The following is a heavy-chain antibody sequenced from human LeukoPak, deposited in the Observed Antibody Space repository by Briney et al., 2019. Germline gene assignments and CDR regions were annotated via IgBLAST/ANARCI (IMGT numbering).Heavy chain of an antibody. CDR3: ARRRDPGAFDI. CDR2: IYPGDSDT. CDR1: GYSFTSYW. D-gene: IGHD5-24*01. J-gene: IGHJ3*02. Sequence: GESLKISCKGSGYSFTSYWIGWVRQMPGKGLEWMGIIYPGDSDTIYSPSFQGQVTISADKPISTAYLQWSSLRASDTAMYYCARRRDPGAFDIWGQGTMVTVSS. V-gene: IGHV5-51*01.